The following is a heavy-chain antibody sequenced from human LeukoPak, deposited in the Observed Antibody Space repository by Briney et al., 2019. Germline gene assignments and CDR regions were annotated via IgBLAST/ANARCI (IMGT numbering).Heavy chain of an antibody. CDR1: GFTFSSYW. D-gene: IGHD6-19*01. V-gene: IGHV3-7*01. CDR2: IKRDGSDK. CDR3: AREGSSGWYGALDY. Sequence: GGSLRLSCAASGFTFSSYWMSWVRQAPGKGLEWVANIKRDGSDKYYVGSVEGRFTISRDNAQNSLYLQMSSLRAEDTAVYYCAREGSSGWYGALDYWGQGTLVTVSS. J-gene: IGHJ4*02.